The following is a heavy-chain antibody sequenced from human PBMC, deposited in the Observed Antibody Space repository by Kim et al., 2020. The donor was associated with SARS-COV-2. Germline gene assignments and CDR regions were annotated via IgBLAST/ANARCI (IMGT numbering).Heavy chain of an antibody. Sequence: SETLSLTCTVSGGSISSYYWSWIRQPPGKGLEWIGYIYYSGSTNYNPSLKSRVTISVDTSKNQFSLKLSSVTAADTAVYYCARGGSPPHYYDNSGPPFDWYFDLWGRGTLVTVSS. D-gene: IGHD3-22*01. V-gene: IGHV4-59*01. J-gene: IGHJ2*01. CDR2: IYYSGST. CDR3: ARGGSPPHYYDNSGPPFDWYFDL. CDR1: GGSISSYY.